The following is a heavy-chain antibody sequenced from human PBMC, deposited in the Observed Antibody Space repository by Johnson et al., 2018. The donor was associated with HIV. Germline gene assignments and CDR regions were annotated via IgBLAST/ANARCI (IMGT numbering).Heavy chain of an antibody. CDR2: IYTGGST. CDR1: GFTVTSHY. J-gene: IGHJ3*02. D-gene: IGHD6-19*01. Sequence: VQLVESGGGLVQPGGSLRLSCAASGFTVTSHYMSWVRQAPGMGLEWVSVIYTGGSTYYADSVKGRFTISRDNSKNTLDLQMNSLTIEDTAVYYCVRGWHTSGRCDVFDIWGQGTTVIVSS. V-gene: IGHV3-66*02. CDR3: VRGWHTSGRCDVFDI.